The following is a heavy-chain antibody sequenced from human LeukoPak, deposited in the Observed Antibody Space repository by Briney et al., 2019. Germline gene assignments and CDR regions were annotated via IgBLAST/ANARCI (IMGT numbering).Heavy chain of an antibody. J-gene: IGHJ3*02. D-gene: IGHD4-17*01. V-gene: IGHV1-8*02. Sequence: VASVKVSCKASGYTFTSYYMHWVRQAPGQGLEWMGWMNPNSGNTGYAQKFQGRVTMTRNTSISTAYMELSSLRSEDTAVYYCARALRRDAFDIWGQGTMVTVSS. CDR3: ARALRRDAFDI. CDR2: MNPNSGNT. CDR1: GYTFTSYY.